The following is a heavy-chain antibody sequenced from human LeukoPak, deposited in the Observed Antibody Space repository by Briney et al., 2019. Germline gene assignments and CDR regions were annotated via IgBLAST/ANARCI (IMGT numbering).Heavy chain of an antibody. V-gene: IGHV3-23*01. J-gene: IGHJ4*02. CDR2: ISGSGGST. CDR1: GFTFSSYA. D-gene: IGHD1-26*01. Sequence: GGSLRLSCAASGFTFSSYAMSWVRQAPGKGLEWVSAISGSGGSTYYADSVKGRFTISRDNSKNTLYLQMNSLRAEDTAAYYCAKGRIVGATRPFYFDYWGQGTLVTVSS. CDR3: AKGRIVGATRPFYFDY.